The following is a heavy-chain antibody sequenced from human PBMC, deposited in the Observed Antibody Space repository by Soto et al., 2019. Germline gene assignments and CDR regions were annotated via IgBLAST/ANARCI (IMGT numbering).Heavy chain of an antibody. CDR2: INHSGST. CDR1: GGSFSGYY. Sequence: QVQLQQWGAGLLKPSETLSLTCAVYGGSFSGYYWSWIRQPPGKGLEWIGEINHSGSTNYNPSLKGRGTISVDTSKNQFCLKLRPVAGADTAVYYWARERGRRGNSRSWPSQAHRAFDYWGQGTLVTVFS. V-gene: IGHV4-34*01. CDR3: ARERGRRGNSRSWPSQAHRAFDY. J-gene: IGHJ4*02. D-gene: IGHD6-13*01.